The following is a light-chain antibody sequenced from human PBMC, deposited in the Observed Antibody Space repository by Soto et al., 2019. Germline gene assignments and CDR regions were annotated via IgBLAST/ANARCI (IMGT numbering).Light chain of an antibody. CDR1: QSITNY. J-gene: IGKJ1*01. CDR2: TAS. CDR3: QQSYSAPPT. Sequence: DIQMTQSPSPLSASVVDKFPITCRASQSITNYLNWYQQKPGKAPKLLISTASTLQTGVPSRFSGSRSGTDFTLTISSLHPEDFATYYCQQSYSAPPTFGQGTKVDI. V-gene: IGKV1-39*01.